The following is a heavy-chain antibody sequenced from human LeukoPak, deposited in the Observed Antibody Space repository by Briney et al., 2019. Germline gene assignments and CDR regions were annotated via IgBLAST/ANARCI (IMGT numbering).Heavy chain of an antibody. CDR1: GFTFSSYS. J-gene: IGHJ4*02. CDR2: ISSSSSYI. CDR3: ARTNYDILTGLFDDY. D-gene: IGHD3-9*01. V-gene: IGHV3-21*01. Sequence: GGSLRLPCAASGFTFSSYSMNWVRQAPGKGLEWVSSISSSSSYIYYADSVKGRFTISRDNAKNSLYLQMNSLRAEDTAVYYCARTNYDILTGLFDDYWGQGTLVTVSS.